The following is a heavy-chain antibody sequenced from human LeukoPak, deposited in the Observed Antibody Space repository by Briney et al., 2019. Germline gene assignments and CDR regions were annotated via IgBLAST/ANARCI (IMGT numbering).Heavy chain of an antibody. Sequence: GRSLRLSCAASGFTFSSYSMNWVRQAPGKGLEWVSYISSSSSTIYYADSVKGRFTISRDNAKNSLYLQMNSLRAEDTAVYYCARVGYDILTGYSLLFDYWGQGTLVTVSS. CDR1: GFTFSSYS. V-gene: IGHV3-48*01. D-gene: IGHD3-9*01. CDR2: ISSSSSTI. CDR3: ARVGYDILTGYSLLFDY. J-gene: IGHJ4*02.